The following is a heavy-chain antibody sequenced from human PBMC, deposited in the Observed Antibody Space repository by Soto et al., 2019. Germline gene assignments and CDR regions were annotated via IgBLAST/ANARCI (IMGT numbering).Heavy chain of an antibody. CDR3: ARESRGYCSSSSCYTMCYSYGMGV. V-gene: IGHV4-30-4*01. CDR1: GGSISSGDYY. D-gene: IGHD2-2*02. CDR2: IYYSGST. Sequence: SEMLSVRWSVFGGSISSGDYYWSWIRQPPGKGLEWIGYIYYSGSTYYNPSLKSRVTISVDTSKNQFSLKLSSVTAADTAVYYCARESRGYCSSSSCYTMCYSYGMGVWGQPTTVTLSS. J-gene: IGHJ6*02.